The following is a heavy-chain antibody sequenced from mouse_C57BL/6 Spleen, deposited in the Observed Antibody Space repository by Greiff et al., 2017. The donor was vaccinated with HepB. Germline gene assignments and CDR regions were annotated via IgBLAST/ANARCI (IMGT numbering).Heavy chain of an antibody. CDR3: ARDYYGSSSYAMDD. Sequence: EVQLVESGGGLVKPGGSLKLSCAASGFTFSDYGMHWVRQAPEKGLEWVAYISSGSSTIYYADTVKGRCTISRDNAKNTLFLQMNSLRSEATAMYYCARDYYGSSSYAMDDWGQGPSVTAAS. CDR2: ISSGSSTI. V-gene: IGHV5-17*01. CDR1: GFTFSDYG. D-gene: IGHD1-1*01. J-gene: IGHJ4*01.